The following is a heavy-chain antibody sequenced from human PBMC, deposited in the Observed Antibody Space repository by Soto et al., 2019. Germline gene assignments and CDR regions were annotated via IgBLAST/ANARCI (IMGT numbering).Heavy chain of an antibody. CDR2: ISGDGRTT. CDR1: GFTFGSYA. D-gene: IGHD3-22*01. V-gene: IGHV3-23*01. Sequence: PGGSLRLSCAVSGFTFGSYAMSWVRQAPGKGLEWVSTISGDGRTTYYADSVKGRFTISKDNSKNMVFLHMNSLGAEDTARYYCAKDPQRYYDRRGHYPWGQGTLVTVSS. J-gene: IGHJ5*02. CDR3: AKDPQRYYDRRGHYP.